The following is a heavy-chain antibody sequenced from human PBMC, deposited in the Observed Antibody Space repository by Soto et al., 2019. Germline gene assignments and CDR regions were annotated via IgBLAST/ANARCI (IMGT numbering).Heavy chain of an antibody. CDR3: ARSTMIVVAPRLGP. V-gene: IGHV1-18*01. CDR2: ISTHNGYT. D-gene: IGHD3-22*01. CDR1: GYTFTSYG. J-gene: IGHJ5*02. Sequence: ASVKVSCKASGYTFTSYGISWVRQAPGQGPEWMGWISTHNGYTNYAQKFQARVTMTTDTSTATAYMELRSLKSDDTAVYYCARSTMIVVAPRLGPWGQGTLVTVSP.